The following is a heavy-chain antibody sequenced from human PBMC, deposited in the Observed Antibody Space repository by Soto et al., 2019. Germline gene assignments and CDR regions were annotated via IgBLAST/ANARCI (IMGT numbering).Heavy chain of an antibody. Sequence: PGGSLRLSCAASGFSFSNYAMSWVRQAPGKGLEWVSTISSSGDNTYYADSVKGRFTISRDSSKNTLYLQMNSLRAEDTAVYYCAKEGEGITFGGLIYKGYLDYWGQGTLVTVSS. CDR1: GFSFSNYA. J-gene: IGHJ4*02. D-gene: IGHD3-16*02. CDR2: ISSSGDNT. V-gene: IGHV3-23*01. CDR3: AKEGEGITFGGLIYKGYLDY.